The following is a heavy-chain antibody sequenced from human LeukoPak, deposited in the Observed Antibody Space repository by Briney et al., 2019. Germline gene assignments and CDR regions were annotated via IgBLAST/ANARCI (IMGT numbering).Heavy chain of an antibody. CDR3: ASGGGVLAAFDI. CDR1: GFSFSASS. Sequence: PGGSLRLSCGASGFSFSASSMHWVRQAPGKGLEWVGRIRSKANGYATHFAAPVDGRFTVSRDDSKNTIYLHMNSLKTEDTGVYYCASGGGVLAAFDIWGQGTMVLVSS. V-gene: IGHV3-73*01. J-gene: IGHJ3*02. CDR2: IRSKANGYAT. D-gene: IGHD2-8*01.